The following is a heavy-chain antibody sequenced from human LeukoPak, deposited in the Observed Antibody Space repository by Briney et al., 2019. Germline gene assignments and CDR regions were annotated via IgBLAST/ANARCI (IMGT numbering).Heavy chain of an antibody. CDR2: IIFDGSET. V-gene: IGHV3-7*01. J-gene: IGHJ6*04. D-gene: IGHD3-10*02. Sequence: GGSLRFSCAASGFRFSDYWMSWVRQAPGKGLEWVANIIFDGSETHYVDSVRGRFTISRDNAKNSLYLQMNSLRAEDTAVYYCAELGITMIGGVWGKGTTVTISS. CDR1: GFRFSDYW. CDR3: AELGITMIGGV.